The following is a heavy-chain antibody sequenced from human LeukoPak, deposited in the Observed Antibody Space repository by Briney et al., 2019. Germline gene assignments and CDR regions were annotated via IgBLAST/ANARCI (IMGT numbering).Heavy chain of an antibody. CDR2: IRFDGTNK. CDR1: GFTFSSYG. J-gene: IGHJ4*02. V-gene: IGHV3-30*02. CDR3: AKGLSVAVAGKRFDY. D-gene: IGHD6-19*01. Sequence: GGSPRISCEASGFTFSSYGMHWVRQAPGKGLEWVALIRFDGTNKYYADSVKGRFTISRDNSKNTLDLQMNSLRAEDTALYYCAKGLSVAVAGKRFDYWGQGTLVTVSS.